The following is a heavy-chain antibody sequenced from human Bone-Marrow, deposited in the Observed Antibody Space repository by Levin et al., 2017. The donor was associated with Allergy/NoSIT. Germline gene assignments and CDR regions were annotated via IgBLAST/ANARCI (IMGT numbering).Heavy chain of an antibody. CDR2: IDNSGNP. D-gene: IGHD2-15*01. CDR3: ARESRVVAPGRNHYFFDY. J-gene: IGHJ4*02. Sequence: PSETLSLTCSVSGDSITSAIYYWTWIRQNPGKGLEWIGYIDNSGNPYYNPSLKSRLTISRDTSKNQFSLKLSSLTAADTAVYYCARESRVVAPGRNHYFFDYWGQGTLVTVSS. CDR1: GDSITSAIYY. V-gene: IGHV4-31*03.